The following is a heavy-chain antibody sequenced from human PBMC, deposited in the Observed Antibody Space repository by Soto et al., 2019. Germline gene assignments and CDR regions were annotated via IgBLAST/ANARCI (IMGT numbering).Heavy chain of an antibody. V-gene: IGHV3-21*01. Sequence: PGGSLRLSCAASGFTVSSYSMNWVRQARGKGLEWVSSISSSSSYIYYADSVKGRFTISRDNAKNSLYLQMNSLRAENTAVYYCAGDSSNLPYYYYGMDVWGQGTTVTVSS. CDR1: GFTVSSYS. J-gene: IGHJ6*02. D-gene: IGHD6-13*01. CDR3: AGDSSNLPYYYYGMDV. CDR2: ISSSSSYI.